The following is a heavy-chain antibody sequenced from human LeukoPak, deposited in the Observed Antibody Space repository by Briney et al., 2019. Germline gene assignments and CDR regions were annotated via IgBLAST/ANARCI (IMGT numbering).Heavy chain of an antibody. J-gene: IGHJ3*02. V-gene: IGHV1-2*02. CDR1: GYTFTGYY. CDR3: ARDHFRLVRGSPDAFDI. D-gene: IGHD3-10*01. CDR2: INPNSGGT. Sequence: GASVKVPCKASGYTFTGYYMHWVRQAPGQGLEWMGWINPNSGGTNYAQKFQGRVTMTRDTSISTAYMELSRLRSDDTAVYYCARDHFRLVRGSPDAFDIWGQGTMVTVSS.